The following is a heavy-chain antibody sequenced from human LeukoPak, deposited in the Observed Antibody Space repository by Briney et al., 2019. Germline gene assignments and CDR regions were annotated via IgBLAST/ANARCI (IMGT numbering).Heavy chain of an antibody. V-gene: IGHV3-74*01. J-gene: IGHJ4*02. Sequence: GGSLRLSCTTSGFSFSGYWMHWVRQAPGKGLVWVSRKSDGSSTTYADSVKGRFTISRDNARNTLYLQMNSLRAEDKAVYYCAKSDYFDSWGQGTLVTVSS. CDR2: KSDGSST. CDR1: GFSFSGYW. CDR3: AKSDYFDS.